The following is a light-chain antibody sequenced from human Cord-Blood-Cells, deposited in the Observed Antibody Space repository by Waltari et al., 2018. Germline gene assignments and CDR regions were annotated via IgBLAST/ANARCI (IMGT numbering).Light chain of an antibody. J-gene: IGKJ4*01. CDR1: QSVSSN. V-gene: IGKV3-15*01. CDR3: QQYNNWPPLT. Sequence: EIVMLQSPATLSVCPRDRATLSCRASQSVSSNLAWYQHKPGQAPRLLIYGASTRATGIPARFSGSGSGTEFTLTISSLQSEDFAVYYCQQYNNWPPLTFGGGTKVEIK. CDR2: GAS.